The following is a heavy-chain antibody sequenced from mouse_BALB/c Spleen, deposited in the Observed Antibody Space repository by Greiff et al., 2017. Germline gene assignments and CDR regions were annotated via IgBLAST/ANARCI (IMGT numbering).Heavy chain of an antibody. CDR1: GFNIKDSY. CDR2: IDPANGNT. D-gene: IGHD2-1*01. V-gene: IGHV14-3*02. CDR3: ATVTWMDY. J-gene: IGHJ4*01. Sequence: VQLQQSGAELVKPGASVKLSCTASGFNIKDSYMNWVKQRPEQGLEWIGRIDPANGNTKYDPKFQGKATITADTSSNTAYLQLSSLTSEDTSVYYCATVTWMDYWGQGTSVTVSS.